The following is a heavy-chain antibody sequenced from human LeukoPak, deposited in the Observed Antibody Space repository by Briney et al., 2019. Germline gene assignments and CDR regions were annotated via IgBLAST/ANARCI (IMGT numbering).Heavy chain of an antibody. V-gene: IGHV3-13*01. Sequence: GGSLRLSCATSGFTFSNHAMHWVRQATGKGLEWVSAIGTAGDTFYPGSVKGRFTISRGNAKNSLSLQMNSLRAEDTAVYYCVRQQTPHGNFDYWGQGTLVTVSS. D-gene: IGHD1-26*01. J-gene: IGHJ4*02. CDR3: VRQQTPHGNFDY. CDR1: GFTFSNHA. CDR2: IGTAGDT.